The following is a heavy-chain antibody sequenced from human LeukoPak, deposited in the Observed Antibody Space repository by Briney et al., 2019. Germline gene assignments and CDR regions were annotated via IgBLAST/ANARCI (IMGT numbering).Heavy chain of an antibody. D-gene: IGHD6-19*01. CDR1: GFTFSTYS. V-gene: IGHV3-48*01. Sequence: GASLRLSCAASGFTFSTYSMNWVRQAPGKGVEWVSYNSSGSSDIYYADSVKGRFTISRDNAKNSLYLQMNSLRAEDTAVYYCARRAVAGNGNFDYWGQGTLVTVSS. CDR3: ARRAVAGNGNFDY. J-gene: IGHJ4*02. CDR2: NSSGSSDI.